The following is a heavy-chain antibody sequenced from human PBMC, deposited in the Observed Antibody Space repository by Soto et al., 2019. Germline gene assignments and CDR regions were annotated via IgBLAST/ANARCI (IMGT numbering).Heavy chain of an antibody. CDR1: GFTFDDYA. CDR2: ISWNSANI. D-gene: IGHD2-8*01. V-gene: IGHV3-9*01. Sequence: GGSLRLSCTASGFTFDDYAMHWVRQGPGKGLEWVSGISWNSANIFYEDSVKGRFTISRDNAKNSFSLQMNSLRTEDTALYYWAINRDLRKWGNDCRGKAQFDPWGQGTLVTVSS. J-gene: IGHJ5*02. CDR3: AINRDLRKWGNDCRGKAQFDP.